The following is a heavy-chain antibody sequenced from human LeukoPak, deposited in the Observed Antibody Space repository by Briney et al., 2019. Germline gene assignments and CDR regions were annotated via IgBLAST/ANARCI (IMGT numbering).Heavy chain of an antibody. Sequence: GASVKVSCKASGDTFTSYGISGVRQAPGEGVEWMGGISAYNGNTNYAQKLQGRGTINTDTSTSTAYMELRSLRSDDTAVYYCARDPPLPITMIVEEGDAFDIWGQGTMVTVSS. CDR3: ARDPPLPITMIVEEGDAFDI. CDR2: ISAYNGNT. J-gene: IGHJ3*02. CDR1: GDTFTSYG. V-gene: IGHV1-18*01. D-gene: IGHD3-22*01.